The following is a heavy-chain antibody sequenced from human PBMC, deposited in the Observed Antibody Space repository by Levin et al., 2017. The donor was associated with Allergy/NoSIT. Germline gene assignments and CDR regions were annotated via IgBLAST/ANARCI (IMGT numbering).Heavy chain of an antibody. V-gene: IGHV1-18*01. Sequence: AASVKVSCKASGYTFTSYGISWVRQAPGQGLEWMGWISAYNGNTNYAQKLQGRVTMTTDTSTSTAYMELRSLRSDDTAVYYCARGTTTFYGDYPIDYWGQGTLVTVSS. D-gene: IGHD4-17*01. CDR2: ISAYNGNT. CDR1: GYTFTSYG. CDR3: ARGTTTFYGDYPIDY. J-gene: IGHJ4*02.